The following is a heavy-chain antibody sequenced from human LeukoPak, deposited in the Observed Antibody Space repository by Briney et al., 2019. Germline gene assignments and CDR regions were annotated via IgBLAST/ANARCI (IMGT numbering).Heavy chain of an antibody. CDR2: IYSGGST. CDR3: AKRTAGYNYGPNWFDP. CDR1: GFTVSSNY. D-gene: IGHD5-18*01. V-gene: IGHV3-53*01. J-gene: IGHJ5*02. Sequence: GGSLRLSCAASGFTVSSNYMSWVRQAPGKGLEWVSVIYSGGSTYYADSVKGRFTISRDNSKNTLYLQMNSLRAEDTAVYYCAKRTAGYNYGPNWFDPWGQGTLVTVSS.